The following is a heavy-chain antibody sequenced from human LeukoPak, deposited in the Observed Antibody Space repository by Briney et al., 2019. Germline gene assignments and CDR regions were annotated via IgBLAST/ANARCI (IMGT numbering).Heavy chain of an antibody. V-gene: IGHV4-59*12. Sequence: SETLSLTCTVSGGSISSYYWRWIRQPPGKGLEWIGYIYYSGSTNYNPSLNSRVTISVDRSKNQFSLKLSSVTAADTAVYYCARVQNYGVSWYFDLWGRGTLVTVSS. D-gene: IGHD4-17*01. J-gene: IGHJ2*01. CDR3: ARVQNYGVSWYFDL. CDR1: GGSISSYY. CDR2: IYYSGST.